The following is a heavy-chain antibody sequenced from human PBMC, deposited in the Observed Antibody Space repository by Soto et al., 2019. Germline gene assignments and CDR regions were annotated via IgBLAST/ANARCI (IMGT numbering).Heavy chain of an antibody. Sequence: SEALYVKCAVSVDSISISSWWTWFRQPPVKGLEWIGDIYHRGSTNYNPSLKSRVTISVDKSKNQFSLKLISVTAADTAVYYCARTGVEINSSHDWGYFDYWGQGILVTVSS. CDR1: VDSISISSW. J-gene: IGHJ4*02. V-gene: IGHV4-4*02. CDR3: ARTGVEINSSHDWGYFDY. D-gene: IGHD2-21*01. CDR2: IYHRGST.